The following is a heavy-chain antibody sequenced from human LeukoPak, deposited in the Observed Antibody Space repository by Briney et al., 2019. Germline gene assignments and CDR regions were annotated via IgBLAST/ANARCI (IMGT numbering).Heavy chain of an antibody. CDR2: IIPIFGTA. J-gene: IGHJ4*02. Sequence: GGSVRVSCKASGGTFSSYAISWVRQAPGQGREWMGGIIPIFGTANYAQKLQGRATMTRDPSTSTVYMELSSLRSEDTAVYYCARCYCTNGVCYTGYFDYCGQGTLVTVSS. CDR1: GGTFSSYA. CDR3: ARCYCTNGVCYTGYFDY. D-gene: IGHD2-8*01. V-gene: IGHV1-69*05.